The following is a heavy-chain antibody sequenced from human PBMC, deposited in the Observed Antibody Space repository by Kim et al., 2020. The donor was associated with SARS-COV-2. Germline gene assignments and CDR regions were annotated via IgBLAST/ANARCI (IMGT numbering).Heavy chain of an antibody. Sequence: ASVKVSCKASGYTFTSYGISWVRQAPGQGLEWMGWISAYNGNTNYAQKLQGRVTMTTDTSTSTAYMELRSLRSDDTAVYYCARDGGGIVVVTADPGYFQHWGQGTLVTVSS. CDR2: ISAYNGNT. J-gene: IGHJ1*01. CDR3: ARDGGGIVVVTADPGYFQH. D-gene: IGHD2-21*02. V-gene: IGHV1-18*01. CDR1: GYTFTSYG.